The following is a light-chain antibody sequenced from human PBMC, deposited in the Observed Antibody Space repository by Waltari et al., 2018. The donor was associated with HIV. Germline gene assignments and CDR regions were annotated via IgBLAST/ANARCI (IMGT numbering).Light chain of an antibody. V-gene: IGLV1-44*01. J-gene: IGLJ2*01. Sequence: QSVLTQPPSASGTPGQRVTISCSGSSSNIGSHSVNWYQQLPGTAPKLLIYTNDQRPSGFPDRFSGSTSGTSASLAITGLQSKDEADYYCAAWDDSLIGVIFGGGTKLTVL. CDR1: SSNIGSHS. CDR3: AAWDDSLIGVI. CDR2: TND.